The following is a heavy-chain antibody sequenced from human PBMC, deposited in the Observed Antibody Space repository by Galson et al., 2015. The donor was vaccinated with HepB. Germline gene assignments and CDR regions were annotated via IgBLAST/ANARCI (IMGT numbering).Heavy chain of an antibody. D-gene: IGHD3-3*01. V-gene: IGHV3-49*03. CDR2: IRSKAYDGTT. CDR3: TTDVPERCFIYDFCPFWFDP. CDR1: GFTFGDYA. Sequence: SLSLSCAASGFTFGDYAVSWFRQAPGKGLEWVGFIRSKAYDGTTEYAASVKGRFTISRDDSKSIAYLQMSSLKTEDTAVYYCTTDVPERCFIYDFCPFWFDPWGQGTLVTVSS. J-gene: IGHJ5*02.